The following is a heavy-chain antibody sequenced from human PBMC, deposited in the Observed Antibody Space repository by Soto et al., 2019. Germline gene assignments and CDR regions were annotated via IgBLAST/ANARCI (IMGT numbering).Heavy chain of an antibody. V-gene: IGHV3-33*01. J-gene: IGHJ4*02. CDR2: IWYDGSNK. Sequence: QVQLVESGGGVVQPGRSLRLSCAASGFTFSSYGMHWVRQAPGKGLEWVAVIWYDGSNKYYADSVKGRFTISRDNSKNTLYLQMNSLRAEDTAVYYSARYEYSYGYVNYWGQGTLVTVSS. CDR1: GFTFSSYG. D-gene: IGHD5-18*01. CDR3: ARYEYSYGYVNY.